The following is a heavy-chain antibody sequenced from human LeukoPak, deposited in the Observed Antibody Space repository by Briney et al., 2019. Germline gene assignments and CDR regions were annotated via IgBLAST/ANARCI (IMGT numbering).Heavy chain of an antibody. J-gene: IGHJ3*02. V-gene: IGHV3-48*03. CDR3: ARDKWGRLGASDI. Sequence: GGSLRLSRAASGFTFSSYEMNWVRQAPGKGLDWVSYISSSGSTIYYADSVKGRFTISRDNAKNSLYLQMNSLRAEDTAVYYCARDKWGRLGASDIWGQGTMVTVSS. CDR2: ISSSGSTI. CDR1: GFTFSSYE. D-gene: IGHD7-27*01.